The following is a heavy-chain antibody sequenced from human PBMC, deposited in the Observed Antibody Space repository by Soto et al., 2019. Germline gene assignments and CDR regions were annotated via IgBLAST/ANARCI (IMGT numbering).Heavy chain of an antibody. V-gene: IGHV3-48*01. J-gene: IGHJ6*02. CDR3: GRVELIEHYYGMAV. CDR1: GFTFSSYS. D-gene: IGHD1-26*01. CDR2: ISSSSNTI. Sequence: EVQLVESGGGLVQPGGSLRLSCAASGFTFSSYSMNWVRQAPGKGLEWVSYISSSSNTIYYADSVKGRFPISRDNAKNSLYLQMNRLRAEDKAVSYCGRVELIEHYYGMAVGGQWTTVPVSS.